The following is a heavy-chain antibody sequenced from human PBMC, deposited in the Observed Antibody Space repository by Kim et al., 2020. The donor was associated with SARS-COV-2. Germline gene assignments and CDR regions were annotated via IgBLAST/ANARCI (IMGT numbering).Heavy chain of an antibody. CDR2: INHSGST. V-gene: IGHV4-34*01. CDR3: AAPRDLCWYFGL. CDR1: GGSFSGYY. J-gene: IGHJ2*01. Sequence: SETLSLTCAVYGGSFSGYYWSWIRQPPGKGLEWIGEINHSGSTNYNPSLKSRVTISIDTSKNQFSLNLNSVTAADTAVYYCAAPRDLCWYFGLWGRGTLVTVSS.